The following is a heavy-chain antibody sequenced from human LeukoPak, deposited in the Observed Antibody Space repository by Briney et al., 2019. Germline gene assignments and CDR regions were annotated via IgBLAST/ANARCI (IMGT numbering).Heavy chain of an antibody. CDR3: ARDGRHYYYYMDV. CDR1: GYTFTGYY. D-gene: IGHD2-15*01. V-gene: IGHV1-2*02. J-gene: IGHJ6*03. Sequence: ASVKVSCKASGYTFTGYYMHWVRQAPGQGLEWMGWINPNRGGTNYAQKFQGRVTMTRDTSISTAYMELNRLRSDDAAVYYCARDGRHYYYYMDVWGKGTTVTVSS. CDR2: INPNRGGT.